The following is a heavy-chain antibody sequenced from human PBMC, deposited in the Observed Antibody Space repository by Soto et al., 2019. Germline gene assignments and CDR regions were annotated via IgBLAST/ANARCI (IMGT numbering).Heavy chain of an antibody. CDR2: ISGSGGST. CDR1: GFPIINYG. J-gene: IGHJ3*02. CDR3: AKDLSVVDDAFDI. D-gene: IGHD2-15*01. Sequence: PGGRLRLSWRASGFPIINYGRSWISKAKGKGLEWVSAISGSGGSTYYADSVKGRFTISRDNSKNTLYLQMNSLRAEDTAVYYCAKDLSVVDDAFDIWGQGTMVTVSS. V-gene: IGHV3-23*01.